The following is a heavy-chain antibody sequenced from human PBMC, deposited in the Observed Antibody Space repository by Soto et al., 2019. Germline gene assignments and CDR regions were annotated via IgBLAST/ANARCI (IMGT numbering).Heavy chain of an antibody. CDR2: IYTSGST. V-gene: IGHV4-4*07. D-gene: IGHD3-10*01. CDR3: ARDSGGNGSGAYYYYYGMDV. CDR1: GGSISSYY. J-gene: IGHJ6*02. Sequence: SETLSLTCTVSGGSISSYYWSWIRQPAGKGLEWIGRIYTSGSTNYNPSLKSRVTMSVDTSKNRFSLTLSSVTAADTAVYYCARDSGGNGSGAYYYYYGMDVWGQGTTVTVSS.